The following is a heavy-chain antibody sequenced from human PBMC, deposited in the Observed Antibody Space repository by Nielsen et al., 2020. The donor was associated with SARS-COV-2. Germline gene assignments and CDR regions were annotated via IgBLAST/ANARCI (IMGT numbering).Heavy chain of an antibody. CDR1: GFSFSSYE. V-gene: IGHV3-48*03. J-gene: IGHJ4*02. CDR2: ISRSSTTI. Sequence: LSLTCAASGFSFSSYEMNWVRQAPGKGLEWIAYISRSSTTIYYADSVKGRFTISRDNAKNSLYLQMNSLRGEDTALYYCARDGTDPKRWHQRVDYWGQGTLVTVSS. D-gene: IGHD1-26*01. CDR3: ARDGTDPKRWHQRVDY.